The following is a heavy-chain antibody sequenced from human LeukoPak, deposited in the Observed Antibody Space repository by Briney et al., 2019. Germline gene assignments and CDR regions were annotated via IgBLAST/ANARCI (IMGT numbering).Heavy chain of an antibody. CDR3: ARGSIAVAGFLFDY. D-gene: IGHD6-19*01. CDR1: GVSISSGSYY. J-gene: IGHJ4*02. Sequence: SQTLSLTCTVSGVSISSGSYYWSCIRQPAGKGLEWIGRIYTSGSTNYNPSLKSRVTMSVDTSKNQFSLKLSSVTDADTAVYYCARGSIAVAGFLFDYWGQGTLVTVSS. V-gene: IGHV4-61*02. CDR2: IYTSGST.